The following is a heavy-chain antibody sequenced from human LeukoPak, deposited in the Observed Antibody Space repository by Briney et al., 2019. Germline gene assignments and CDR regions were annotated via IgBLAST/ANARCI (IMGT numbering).Heavy chain of an antibody. CDR3: ARDTNNGLDV. CDR1: GGSISSGGYY. Sequence: LSLTCTVSGGSISSGGYYWSWIRQAPGKGLEWVSHISSSGRLMQYADSVRGRFTITRDNAQNFMSLQMNNLKPEDTAVYYCARDTNNGLDVWGRGTTVTVS. CDR2: ISSSGRLM. J-gene: IGHJ6*02. D-gene: IGHD1-14*01. V-gene: IGHV3-11*01.